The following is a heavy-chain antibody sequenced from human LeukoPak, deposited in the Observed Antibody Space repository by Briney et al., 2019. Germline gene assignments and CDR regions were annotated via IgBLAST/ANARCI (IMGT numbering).Heavy chain of an antibody. CDR1: GGSISSYY. J-gene: IGHJ3*02. CDR2: IYYSGST. CDR3: ARDIRGIRDGYNLYAFDI. D-gene: IGHD5-24*01. Sequence: SETLSLTCTVSGGSISSYYWSWIRQPPGKGLEWIGYIYYSGSTNYNPSLKSRVTISVDTSKNQFSLKLSSVTAADTAVYYCARDIRGIRDGYNLYAFDIWGQGTMVTVSS. V-gene: IGHV4-59*01.